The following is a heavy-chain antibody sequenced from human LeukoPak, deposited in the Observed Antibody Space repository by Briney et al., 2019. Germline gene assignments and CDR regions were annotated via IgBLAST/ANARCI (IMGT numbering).Heavy chain of an antibody. V-gene: IGHV4-59*01. CDR3: ARAYSSSWYFNWFDP. D-gene: IGHD6-13*01. Sequence: SETLSLTCTVSGGSLSPYYWSWIRQSPGKGLEWIGYISYSGSTNSHPSLKSRVTISVDMSKPRFYLELSSVTAADTAVYYCARAYSSSWYFNWFDPWGQGTLVTVSS. CDR1: GGSLSPYY. CDR2: ISYSGST. J-gene: IGHJ5*02.